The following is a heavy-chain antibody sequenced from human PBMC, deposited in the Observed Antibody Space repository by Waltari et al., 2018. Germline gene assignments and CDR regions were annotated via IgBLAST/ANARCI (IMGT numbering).Heavy chain of an antibody. Sequence: QVQLVQSGAEVKKPGSSVKVSCKASGGTFSSYAISWVRQAPGQGLEWMGGIIPIFGTANYAQKFQGRVTITADESTRTAYMELSSLRSEDTAVYYCAIGLAAAGGRAFDIWGQGTMVTVSS. CDR3: AIGLAAAGGRAFDI. CDR2: IIPIFGTA. D-gene: IGHD6-13*01. J-gene: IGHJ3*02. V-gene: IGHV1-69*01. CDR1: GGTFSSYA.